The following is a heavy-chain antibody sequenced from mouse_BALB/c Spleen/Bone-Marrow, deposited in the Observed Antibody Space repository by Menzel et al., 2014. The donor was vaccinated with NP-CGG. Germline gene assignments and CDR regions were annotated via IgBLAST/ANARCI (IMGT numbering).Heavy chain of an antibody. CDR2: ISSGGSYT. V-gene: IGHV5-6*02. J-gene: IGHJ4*01. Sequence: DVKLVESGGDLVKPGGSLKLSCAASGSTFSNYGMSWVRQTPGKRLEWVATISSGGSYTYYPDSVKGRFTISRDNAKNTLYLQMSSLKSEDTAMYYCARRDGGPMDYWGQGTSVTVSS. CDR1: GSTFSNYG. D-gene: IGHD2-3*01. CDR3: ARRDGGPMDY.